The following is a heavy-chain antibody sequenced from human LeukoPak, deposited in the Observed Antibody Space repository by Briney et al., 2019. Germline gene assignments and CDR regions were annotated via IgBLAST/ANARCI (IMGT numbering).Heavy chain of an antibody. CDR2: VSDSGDYT. V-gene: IGHV3-23*01. Sequence: GGSLRLSCVTSGFTFSTSAMGWVRQAPGTGLEWVSVVSDSGDYTSYADSVKGRFTISRDNAKNSLYLQMNSLRAEDTALYYCAKDGTPYPYYFDYWGQGTLVTVSS. D-gene: IGHD1-26*01. J-gene: IGHJ4*02. CDR1: GFTFSTSA. CDR3: AKDGTPYPYYFDY.